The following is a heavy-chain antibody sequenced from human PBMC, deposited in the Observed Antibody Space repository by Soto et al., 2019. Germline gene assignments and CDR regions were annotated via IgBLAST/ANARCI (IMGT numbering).Heavy chain of an antibody. J-gene: IGHJ6*02. V-gene: IGHV1-69*06. D-gene: IGHD5-18*01. CDR3: ATGGHKDGLNIYPGMNA. Sequence: QVQVVQSGAEVKKPGSSVKVSCKVSGGIFTNNAISWVRQAPGHGIEWLGGVIPLFDTASYAQIFRGILRMAADSGTTTAQTELSGLRPADQAVCFCATGGHKDGLNIYPGMNAGGQVTTVT. CDR1: GGIFTNNA. CDR2: VIPLFDTA.